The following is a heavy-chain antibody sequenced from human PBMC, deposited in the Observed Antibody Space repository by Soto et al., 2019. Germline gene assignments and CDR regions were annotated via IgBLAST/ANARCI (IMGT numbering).Heavy chain of an antibody. J-gene: IGHJ6*02. CDR1: GGSFTAYY. V-gene: IGHV4-34*01. CDR2: INHSAST. Sequence: SETLSLTCGVYGGSFTAYYWGWIRQPPGKGLEFIGEINHSASTNYSPSLKSRVTISIDTSRNHFSLTLRSVTAADTAVYYCARGPRNSGDGTGAGFYYYYYGMDVWGQGTTVT. D-gene: IGHD5-12*01. CDR3: ARGPRNSGDGTGAGFYYYYYGMDV.